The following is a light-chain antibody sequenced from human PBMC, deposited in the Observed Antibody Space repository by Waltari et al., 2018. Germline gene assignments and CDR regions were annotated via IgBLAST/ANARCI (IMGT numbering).Light chain of an antibody. CDR3: QQYYSTPWT. Sequence: DIVMTQSPDSLAVSLGERATINCQSRQSVLYSSNNKNYLAWYQQKSGQPPKLLIYWASTRESGVPDRFSGSGSATHFTLTISSLQAADVAVYYCQQYYSTPWTFGPGTKVEIK. CDR1: QSVLYSSNNKNY. J-gene: IGKJ1*01. CDR2: WAS. V-gene: IGKV4-1*01.